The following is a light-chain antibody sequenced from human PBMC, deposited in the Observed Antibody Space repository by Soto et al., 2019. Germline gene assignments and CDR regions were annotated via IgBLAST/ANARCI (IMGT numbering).Light chain of an antibody. J-gene: IGKJ1*01. V-gene: IGKV3-20*01. CDR3: QQYGSSLTWT. Sequence: EVMLTQSPGTVSLSPGERATLSCRASQSVTSNYLAWYQQKPGQAPRLLIYAASSRATGIPDRFSGSGSGTDFSLTISRLEREEFAVYYCQQYGSSLTWTFGQGTKVEIK. CDR1: QSVTSNY. CDR2: AAS.